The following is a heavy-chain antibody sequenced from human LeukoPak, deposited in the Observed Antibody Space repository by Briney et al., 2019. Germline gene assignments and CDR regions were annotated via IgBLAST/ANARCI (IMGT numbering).Heavy chain of an antibody. D-gene: IGHD1-26*01. V-gene: IGHV3-11*04. CDR3: ARERARVGARNIHAFDI. CDR1: GFTFSDYY. Sequence: GGSLRLSCAASGFTFSDYYMSWIRQAPGKGLEWVSYISSSGSTIYYADSVKGRFTISRDNSKNTLYLQMNSLRAEDTAVYYCARERARVGARNIHAFDIWGQGTMVTVSS. CDR2: ISSSGSTI. J-gene: IGHJ3*02.